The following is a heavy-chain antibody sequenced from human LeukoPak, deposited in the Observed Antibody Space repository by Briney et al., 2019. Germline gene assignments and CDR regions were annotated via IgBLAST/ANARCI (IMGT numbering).Heavy chain of an antibody. J-gene: IGHJ6*02. CDR2: INRDGRST. Sequence: GGSLRLSCAASGFTFSSYRMHWVRQAPGKGLVWVSSINRDGRSTSYADSVKGRFTISRDNAESTAHLQMNSLKAEDTAVYYCARGNSYGMDVWGQGTTVTVSS. CDR3: ARGNSYGMDV. V-gene: IGHV3-74*01. CDR1: GFTFSSYR.